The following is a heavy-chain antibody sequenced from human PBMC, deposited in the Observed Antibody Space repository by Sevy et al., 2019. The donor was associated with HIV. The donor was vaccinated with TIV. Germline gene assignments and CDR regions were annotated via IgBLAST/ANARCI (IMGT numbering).Heavy chain of an antibody. Sequence: ASVKVSCKASGYTFTGYYMHWVRQAPGQVLEWMGWINPNSGGTNYAQKFQGRVTMTRDTSISTAYMELSRLRSDDTAVYYCARDGEMATTPDYWGQGTLVTVSS. CDR2: INPNSGGT. CDR1: GYTFTGYY. V-gene: IGHV1-2*02. J-gene: IGHJ4*02. CDR3: ARDGEMATTPDY. D-gene: IGHD5-12*01.